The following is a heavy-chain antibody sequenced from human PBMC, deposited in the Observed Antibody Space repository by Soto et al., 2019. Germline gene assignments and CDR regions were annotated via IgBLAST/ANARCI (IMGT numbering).Heavy chain of an antibody. CDR2: IIPMFGTT. CDR1: GGTFSSHS. CDR3: ARARTVAVSGPTGGYYYYAMDL. D-gene: IGHD6-19*01. Sequence: QVQLEQSGAEVKKPGSSVKVSCRASGGTFSSHSINWVRRAPGQGLEWMGAIIPMFGTTGNAQKFEGRVTVIADASTSTVSMEMSGLRSEDTAVYFCARARTVAVSGPTGGYYYYAMDLWGQGTAVTVSS. V-gene: IGHV1-69*01. J-gene: IGHJ6*02.